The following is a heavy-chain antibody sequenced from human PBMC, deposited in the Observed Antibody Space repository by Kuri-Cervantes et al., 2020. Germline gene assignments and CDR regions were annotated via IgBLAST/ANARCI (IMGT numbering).Heavy chain of an antibody. CDR3: AREGVAAAGTGFRYFDY. CDR1: GGSISSSNW. J-gene: IGHJ4*02. CDR2: IYHSGST. D-gene: IGHD6-13*01. V-gene: IGHV4-4*02. Sequence: GSLRLSCAVSGGSISSSNWWSWVRQPPGKGLEWIGEIYHSGSTNYNPSLKSRVTISVDTSKNQFSLKLSSVTAADTAVYYCAREGVAAAGTGFRYFDYWGQGTLVTVSS.